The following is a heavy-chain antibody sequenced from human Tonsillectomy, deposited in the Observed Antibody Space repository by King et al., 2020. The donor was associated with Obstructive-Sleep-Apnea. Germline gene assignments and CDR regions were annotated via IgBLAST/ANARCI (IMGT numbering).Heavy chain of an antibody. CDR2: IIPIFGTA. D-gene: IGHD2-2*01. CDR1: GGTFSSYV. V-gene: IGHV1-69*01. CDR3: AFRGSCSSTSCYHNFGFSY. J-gene: IGHJ4*02. Sequence: QVQLVQSGAEVKKPGSSVKVSCKASGGTFSSYVTSWVRQAPGQGLEWMGGIIPIFGTANYAQKFQGRVTINADESTSTAYMELNSLRSEDTAVYYCAFRGSCSSTSCYHNFGFSYWGQGTLVTVSS.